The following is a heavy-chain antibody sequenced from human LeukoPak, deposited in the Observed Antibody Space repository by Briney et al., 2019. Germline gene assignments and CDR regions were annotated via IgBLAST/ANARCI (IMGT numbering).Heavy chain of an antibody. CDR1: GYTFTSYY. CDR2: IIPILGIA. J-gene: IGHJ5*02. V-gene: IGHV1-69*04. CDR3: ARDMVRGVIIPNWFDP. D-gene: IGHD3-10*01. Sequence: ASVKVSCKASGYTFTSYYMHWVRQAPGQGLEWMGRIIPILGIANYAQKFQGRVTITADKSTSTAYMELSSLRSEDTAVYYCARDMVRGVIIPNWFDPWGQGTLVTVSS.